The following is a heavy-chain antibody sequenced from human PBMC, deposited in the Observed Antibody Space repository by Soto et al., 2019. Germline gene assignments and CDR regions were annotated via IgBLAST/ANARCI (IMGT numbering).Heavy chain of an antibody. CDR1: GGSISSSSYY. D-gene: IGHD2-15*01. CDR3: ARRGAVAATTYDY. J-gene: IGHJ4*02. CDR2: IYYSGST. V-gene: IGHV4-39*01. Sequence: QLQLQESGPGLVKPSETLSLTCTVSGGSISSSSYYWGWIRQPPGKGLEWIGSIYYSGSTYYNPSLKSPVTISVDTSKNQFSLELSSVTAADTAVYYCARRGAVAATTYDYWGQGTLVTVSS.